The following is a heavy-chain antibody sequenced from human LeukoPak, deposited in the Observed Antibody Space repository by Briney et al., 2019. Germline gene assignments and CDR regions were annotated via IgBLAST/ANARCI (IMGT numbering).Heavy chain of an antibody. CDR1: GFTFSTYA. V-gene: IGHV3-30-3*01. D-gene: IGHD6-19*01. Sequence: GGSLRLSCAASGFTFSTYAMHWVRQGPGKGLEWVAVISYDGSNKYYADSVKGRFTISRDNSKNTLYLQMSSLSAEDTAVYYCAREGIAVAGTGSERPWGQGTLVTVSS. CDR2: ISYDGSNK. CDR3: AREGIAVAGTGSERP. J-gene: IGHJ5*02.